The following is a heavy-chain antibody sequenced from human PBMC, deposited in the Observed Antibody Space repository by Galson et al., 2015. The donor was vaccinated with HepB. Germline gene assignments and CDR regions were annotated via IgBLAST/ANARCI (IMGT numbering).Heavy chain of an antibody. CDR3: ARSTGWYNWFDA. CDR2: ISSTSAYT. V-gene: IGHV3-11*06. Sequence: SLRLSCAASGFTFTDYYMTWIRQAPGKGLEWVSYISSTSAYTNHADSVKGRFSISRDNAKNSLYLQMNSLRAEDTAVYYCARSTGWYNWFDAWGQGTLVTVSS. CDR1: GFTFTDYY. J-gene: IGHJ5*02. D-gene: IGHD2-2*01.